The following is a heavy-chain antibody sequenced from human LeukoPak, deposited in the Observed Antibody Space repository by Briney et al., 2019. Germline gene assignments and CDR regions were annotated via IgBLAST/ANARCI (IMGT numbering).Heavy chain of an antibody. CDR3: AREVALVVPAAIRYFDY. J-gene: IGHJ4*02. D-gene: IGHD2-2*02. CDR2: INPSGGST. V-gene: IGHV1-46*01. Sequence: ASVKVSCKASGGTFSSYAISWVRQAPGQGLEWMGIINPSGGSTSYAQKFQGRVTMTRDMSTSTVYMELSSLRSEDTAVYYCAREVALVVPAAIRYFDYWGQGTLVTVSS. CDR1: GGTFSSYA.